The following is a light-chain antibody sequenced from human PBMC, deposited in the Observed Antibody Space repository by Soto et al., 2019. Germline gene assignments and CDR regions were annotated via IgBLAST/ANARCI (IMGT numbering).Light chain of an antibody. Sequence: QSALTQPASVSGSPGQSITISCTGTSSDVGGYNYVSWYQQHPGKASKLIIYEVSNRPSGISNRFSGSKSGNTASLTISGLQAEDEADYYCSSYTSSSTRVFGGGTKLTVL. CDR3: SSYTSSSTRV. CDR2: EVS. CDR1: SSDVGGYNY. V-gene: IGLV2-14*01. J-gene: IGLJ2*01.